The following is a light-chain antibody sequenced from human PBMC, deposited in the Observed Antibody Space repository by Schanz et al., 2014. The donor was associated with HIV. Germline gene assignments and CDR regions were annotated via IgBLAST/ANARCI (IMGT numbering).Light chain of an antibody. J-gene: IGKJ1*01. CDR2: AVS. CDR1: QGVSTY. V-gene: IGKV1-8*01. CDR3: QQYYTSPPT. Sequence: AIRITQSPSSLSASTGDRVTITCRASQGVSTYLAWYQQKPGSGPKLLIYAVSSLPKGVPSRYRGSGSGKDFTLTISCLQSEDFATYYCQQYYTSPPTFRQGTKV.